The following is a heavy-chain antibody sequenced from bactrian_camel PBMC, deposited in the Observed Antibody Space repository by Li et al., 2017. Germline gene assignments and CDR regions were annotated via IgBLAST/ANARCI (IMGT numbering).Heavy chain of an antibody. J-gene: IGHJ4*01. V-gene: IGHV3S31*01. CDR3: ATKYPLADGCNVRPWRGYSD. CDR1: GYDYSPYYMV. D-gene: IGHD3*01. CDR2: IYTAAGNT. Sequence: VQLVESGGDSVQPGGSLRLSCAASGYDYSPYYMVMGWFRQGTGKEREGLAVIYTAAGNTFVADSVKGRFTISQDDANNTVYLQMDSLKPEDTAMYYCATKYPLADGCNVRPWRGYSDWGQGTQVTVS.